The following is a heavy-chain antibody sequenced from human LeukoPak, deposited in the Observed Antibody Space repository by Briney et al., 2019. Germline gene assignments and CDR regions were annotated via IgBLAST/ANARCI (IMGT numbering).Heavy chain of an antibody. V-gene: IGHV4-4*08. CDR3: AKDREGLSSGYDLEYFDY. Sequence: PSETLSLACSVSGGSVSSYYWSWIRQSPGKGLEWIGYIHNSGRTNYNPSLKSRVTGFVDTSKNQVSLRLSSVIAADTAVYYCAKDREGLSSGYDLEYFDYWGQGTLVTVSS. D-gene: IGHD5-12*01. CDR2: IHNSGRT. CDR1: GGSVSSYY. J-gene: IGHJ4*02.